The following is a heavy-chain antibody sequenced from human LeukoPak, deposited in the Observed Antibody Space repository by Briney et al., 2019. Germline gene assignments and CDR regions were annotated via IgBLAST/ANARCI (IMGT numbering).Heavy chain of an antibody. CDR3: ARHVAVAGTEYFDY. Sequence: SETLSLTCTVSGGSISSGGYYWSWIRQHPGKGLEWIGYIYYSGSTYYNPSLKSRVTISVDTSKTQFSLKLSSVTAADTAVYYCARHVAVAGTEYFDYWGQGTLVTVSS. D-gene: IGHD6-19*01. V-gene: IGHV4-39*01. J-gene: IGHJ4*02. CDR1: GGSISSGGYY. CDR2: IYYSGST.